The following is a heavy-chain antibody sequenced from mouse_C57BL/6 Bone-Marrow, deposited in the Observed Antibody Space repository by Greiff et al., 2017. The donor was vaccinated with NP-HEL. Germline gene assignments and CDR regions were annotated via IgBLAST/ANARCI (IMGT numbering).Heavy chain of an antibody. CDR2: IRLKSDNYAT. D-gene: IGHD1-1*01. Sequence: EVKLVESGGGLVQPGGSMKLSCVASGFTFSNYWMNWVRQSPEKGLEWVAQIRLKSDNYATHYAESVKGRFTISRDDSKSSVYLQMNNLRAEDTGIYYCTDIYYYGSSAIYFDYWGQGTTLTVSS. J-gene: IGHJ2*01. CDR3: TDIYYYGSSAIYFDY. V-gene: IGHV6-3*01. CDR1: GFTFSNYW.